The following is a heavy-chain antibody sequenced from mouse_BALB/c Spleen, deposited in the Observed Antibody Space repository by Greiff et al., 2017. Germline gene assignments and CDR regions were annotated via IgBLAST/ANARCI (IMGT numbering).Heavy chain of an antibody. CDR2: ISYDGSN. CDR1: GYSITSGYY. V-gene: IGHV3-6*02. CDR3: ASLHYYGYGAMDY. Sequence: DVKLQESGPGLVKPSQSLSLTCSVTGYSITSGYYWNWIRQFPGNKLEWMGYISYDGSNNYNPSLKNRISITRDTSKNQFFLKLNSVTTEDTATYYCASLHYYGYGAMDYWGQGTSVTVSS. J-gene: IGHJ4*01. D-gene: IGHD1-2*01.